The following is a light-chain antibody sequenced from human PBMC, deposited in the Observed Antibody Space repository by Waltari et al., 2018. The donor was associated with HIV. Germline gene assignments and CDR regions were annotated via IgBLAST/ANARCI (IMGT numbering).Light chain of an antibody. CDR3: QQTFSAPPT. CDR1: QPISNF. Sequence: IQMTQSPFSVSASVGDRVTITCRTSQPISNFLNWYQQKSEEAPRLLIYGSSSLQSGVPSRFSGSGSGTDFTLTISSLQSDDFATYYCQQTFSAPPTFGQGTKVEIK. J-gene: IGKJ1*01. V-gene: IGKV1-39*01. CDR2: GSS.